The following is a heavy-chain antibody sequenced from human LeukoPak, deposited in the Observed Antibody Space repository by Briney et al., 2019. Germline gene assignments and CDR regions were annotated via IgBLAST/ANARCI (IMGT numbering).Heavy chain of an antibody. D-gene: IGHD3-3*01. Sequence: GGSLRLSCAASGFTFSSYAMSWVRQAPGKGLEWVSAISGSGGSTYYADSVKGRFTISGDNSKNTLYLQMNSLRAEDTAVYYCAKGGSYYDFWSGYYHFDYWGQGTLVTVSS. J-gene: IGHJ4*02. CDR2: ISGSGGST. V-gene: IGHV3-23*01. CDR3: AKGGSYYDFWSGYYHFDY. CDR1: GFTFSSYA.